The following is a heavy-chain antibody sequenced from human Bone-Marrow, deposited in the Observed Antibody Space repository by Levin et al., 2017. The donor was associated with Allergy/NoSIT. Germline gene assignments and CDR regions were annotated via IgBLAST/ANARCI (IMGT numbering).Heavy chain of an antibody. J-gene: IGHJ4*02. CDR2: IRSNI. V-gene: IGHV3-21*01. CDR3: ARDGGQWGNSANTHFDL. Sequence: GESLKISCTASGFTFSSYSMNWVRQAPGKGLEWVASIRSNIYYTDSVKGRFAISRDNAKNSLYLQMNSLRAQDTGVYYCARDGGQWGNSANTHFDLWGQGTLVTVSS. D-gene: IGHD6-19*01. CDR1: GFTFSSYS.